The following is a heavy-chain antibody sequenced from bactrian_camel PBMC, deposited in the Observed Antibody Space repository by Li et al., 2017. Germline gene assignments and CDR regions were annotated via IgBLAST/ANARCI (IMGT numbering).Heavy chain of an antibody. CDR3: GARPGSCAPEEVSAYDW. Sequence: VQLVESGGGSVQSGGSLRLSCVMSGYRYSSAACMGWFRQVPGKEREGVASISGSDGRTYYADSVKGRFTISQDNAQNAIYLQLDSLKPEDSAMYYCGARPGSCAPEEVSAYDWWGQGTQVTVS. CDR1: GYRYSSAA. J-gene: IGHJ4*01. V-gene: IGHV3S68*01. CDR2: ISGSDGRT. D-gene: IGHD5*01.